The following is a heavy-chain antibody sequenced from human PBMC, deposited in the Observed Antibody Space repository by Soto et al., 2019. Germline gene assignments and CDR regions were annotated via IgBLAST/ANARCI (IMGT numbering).Heavy chain of an antibody. V-gene: IGHV3-33*01. Sequence: QEQLVESGGGVVQPGGSLRLSCTTSGLTFSNYGFHWIRQAPGKGLEWVAVIWYDGNSKFHPDSVKGRFTISRDNSESTLYLQMNSLRPGDTAVYYCATVDNYYGSAFWGQGTLVTVAS. CDR1: GLTFSNYG. CDR3: ATVDNYYGSAF. J-gene: IGHJ4*02. CDR2: IWYDGNSK. D-gene: IGHD3-10*01.